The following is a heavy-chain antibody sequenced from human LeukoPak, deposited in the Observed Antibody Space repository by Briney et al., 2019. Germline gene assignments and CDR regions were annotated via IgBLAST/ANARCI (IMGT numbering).Heavy chain of an antibody. CDR1: GGSISSGGYY. CDR3: ARENTAMVLGR. CDR2: IYHSGST. J-gene: IGHJ4*02. D-gene: IGHD5-18*01. V-gene: IGHV4-30-2*06. Sequence: SETLSLTCTVSGGSISSGGYYWSWIRQSPGKGLEWIGYIYHSGSTYYNPSLKSRVTISVDRSKNQFSLKLSSVTAADTAVYYCARENTAMVLGRWGQGTLVTVSS.